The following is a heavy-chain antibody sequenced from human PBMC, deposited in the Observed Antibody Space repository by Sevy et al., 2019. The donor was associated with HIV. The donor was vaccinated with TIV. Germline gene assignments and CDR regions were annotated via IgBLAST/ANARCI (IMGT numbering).Heavy chain of an antibody. CDR2: IKQDGSVT. CDR1: GFSLNTYW. Sequence: GESLKISCAASGFSLNTYWMSWVRQAPGKGLEWVANIKQDGSVTYYVDSVEGRFTISRDNARNFLFLQMNSLRAEDTARYYCVRAVAADGSFWGQGTLVTVSS. D-gene: IGHD6-13*01. J-gene: IGHJ4*02. V-gene: IGHV3-7*01. CDR3: VRAVAADGSF.